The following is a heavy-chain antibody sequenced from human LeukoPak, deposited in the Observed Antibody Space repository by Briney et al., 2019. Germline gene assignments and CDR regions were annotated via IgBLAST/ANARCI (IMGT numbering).Heavy chain of an antibody. CDR1: GGSFSGYY. CDR3: ARNGGSGSYGWFDP. Sequence: SETLPLTCAVYGGSFSGYYWSWIRQPPGKGLEWIGEINHSGSTNYIPSLKSRVTISVDTSKNQFSLKLSSVTAADTAVYYCARNGGSGSYGWFDPWGQGTLVTVSS. CDR2: INHSGST. D-gene: IGHD1-26*01. J-gene: IGHJ5*02. V-gene: IGHV4-34*01.